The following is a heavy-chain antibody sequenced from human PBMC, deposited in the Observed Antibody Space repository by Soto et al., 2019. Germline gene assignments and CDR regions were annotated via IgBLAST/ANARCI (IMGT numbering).Heavy chain of an antibody. J-gene: IGHJ4*02. D-gene: IGHD3-9*01. Sequence: CGSPKPACAAPCVPFTGDRGACGRQAPGEGVAWVADIKKAGIDKYYVDSVKGRFTISRDNDKKSVYLQMNGLTVEDTAVYRCARGPSYSDYSNDWFFDSWGQGALVTVSS. CDR2: IKKAGIDK. V-gene: IGHV3-7*03. CDR1: CVPFTGDR. CDR3: ARGPSYSDYSNDWFFDS.